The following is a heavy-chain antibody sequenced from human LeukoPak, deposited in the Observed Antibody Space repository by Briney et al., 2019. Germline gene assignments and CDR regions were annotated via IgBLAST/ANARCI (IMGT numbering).Heavy chain of an antibody. CDR2: INPNSGGT. D-gene: IGHD2-2*01. J-gene: IGHJ4*02. Sequence: ASVKVSCKASGYTFTGYFMHWVRQAPGQGLEWMGWINPNSGGTNYAQKFQGRVTMTRDTSISTAYMELSRLRSDDTAVYYCASRYCSSTSCTGPLSDYWGQGTLVTVSS. CDR1: GYTFTGYF. CDR3: ASRYCSSTSCTGPLSDY. V-gene: IGHV1-2*02.